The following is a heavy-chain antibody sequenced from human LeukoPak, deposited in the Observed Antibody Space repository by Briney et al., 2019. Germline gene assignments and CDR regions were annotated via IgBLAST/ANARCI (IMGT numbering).Heavy chain of an antibody. D-gene: IGHD6-19*01. CDR2: IRGTGTTT. CDR1: GFTFSDHA. J-gene: IGHJ4*02. V-gene: IGHV3-23*01. Sequence: GGSLRLSCAASGFTFSDHAMSWVRQAPGKGLEWVSAIRGTGTTTFYAASVKGRFTISRDNSKNTAGLQMNSLRAEDTAVYYCAKVSWLGTLPSYHFDSWGQGTQVTVSS. CDR3: AKVSWLGTLPSYHFDS.